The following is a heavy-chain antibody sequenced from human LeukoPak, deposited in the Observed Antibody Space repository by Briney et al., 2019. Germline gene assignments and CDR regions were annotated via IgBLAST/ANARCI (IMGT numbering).Heavy chain of an antibody. CDR3: ARAMFNNGWYPDYFDY. V-gene: IGHV3-7*01. CDR1: GFTFSSYS. CDR2: IKQDGSQG. J-gene: IGHJ4*02. Sequence: PGGSLRLSCAASGFTFSSYSMNWVRQAPGKGLEWVANIKQDGSQGYYVDSVKGRFTISRDNTKNSLYPQMNSLRAEDTAVYYCARAMFNNGWYPDYFDYWGQGTLVTVSS. D-gene: IGHD6-19*01.